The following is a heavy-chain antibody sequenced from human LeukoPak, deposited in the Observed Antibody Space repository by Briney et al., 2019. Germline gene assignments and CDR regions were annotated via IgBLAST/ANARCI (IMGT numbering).Heavy chain of an antibody. J-gene: IGHJ3*02. Sequence: AGSLRLSCAASGCTFSSYSMNWIRQAPGKGLEWVSSISSSSSYIYYADSVKGRFTISRDNAKNSLYLQMNSLRGEDTGVYYCARDWVDGYNSFDIWGQGTMVTVSS. CDR1: GCTFSSYS. CDR3: ARDWVDGYNSFDI. D-gene: IGHD5-24*01. V-gene: IGHV3-21*01. CDR2: ISSSSSYI.